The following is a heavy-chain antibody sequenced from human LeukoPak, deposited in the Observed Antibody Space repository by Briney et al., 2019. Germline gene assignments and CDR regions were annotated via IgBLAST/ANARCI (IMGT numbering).Heavy chain of an antibody. V-gene: IGHV5-51*01. CDR2: IYPGDSDT. J-gene: IGHJ4*02. CDR1: GYSFDYYW. CDR3: AMALSGVYFDY. Sequence: PGESLKISCKASGYSFDYYWIAWVRQMPGKGLEWMGIIYPGDSDTRYSPSFQGQVTISADKSISTAYLQWSSLKASDTAMYYCAMALSGVYFDYWGQGTLVTVSS. D-gene: IGHD3-16*02.